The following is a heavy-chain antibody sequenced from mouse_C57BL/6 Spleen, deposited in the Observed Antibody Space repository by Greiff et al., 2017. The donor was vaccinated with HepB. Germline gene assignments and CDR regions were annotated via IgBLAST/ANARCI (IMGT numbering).Heavy chain of an antibody. CDR2: IDPANGKT. Sequence: VHVKQSVAELVRPGASVKLSCTASGFNIKNTYMHWVKQRPEQGLEWIGRIDPANGKTTYAPKFKGKATITADTSSNTAYLQLSSRTSEDTAIYYCAKGFDYWGQGTTLTVSS. CDR3: AKGFDY. CDR1: GFNIKNTY. V-gene: IGHV14-3*01. J-gene: IGHJ2*01.